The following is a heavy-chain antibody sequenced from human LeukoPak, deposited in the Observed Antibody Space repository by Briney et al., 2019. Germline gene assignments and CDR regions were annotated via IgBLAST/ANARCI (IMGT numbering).Heavy chain of an antibody. Sequence: PGGSLRLSCAASGFTFSSYSMNWVRQAPGKGLEWVSSISSSSSYIYYADSVKGRFTISRDNAKNSLYLQMNSLRAEDTAVYYCAKDVSTNCVGDCPPDYWGQGTLVTVSS. CDR1: GFTFSSYS. D-gene: IGHD2-21*02. J-gene: IGHJ4*02. CDR3: AKDVSTNCVGDCPPDY. CDR2: ISSSSSYI. V-gene: IGHV3-21*04.